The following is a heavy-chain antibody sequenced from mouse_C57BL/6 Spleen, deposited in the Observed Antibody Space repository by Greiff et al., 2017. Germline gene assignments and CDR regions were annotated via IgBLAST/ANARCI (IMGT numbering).Heavy chain of an antibody. D-gene: IGHD2-4*01. Sequence: SVAELVRPGASVKLSCTASGFNIKNTYMHWVKQRPEQGLEWIGRIDPANGNTKYAPKFQGKATITADTSSNTAYLQLSSLTSEDTAIYYCAKGRLRRDYAMDYWGQGTSVTVSS. CDR3: AKGRLRRDYAMDY. V-gene: IGHV14-3*01. J-gene: IGHJ4*01. CDR1: GFNIKNTY. CDR2: IDPANGNT.